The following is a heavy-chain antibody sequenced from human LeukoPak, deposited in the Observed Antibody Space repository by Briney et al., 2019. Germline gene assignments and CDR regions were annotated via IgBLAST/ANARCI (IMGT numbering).Heavy chain of an antibody. Sequence: GGSLRLSCAASGFTFSNYWMTWVRQAPGKGLEWVANIKQDGIEKYYVDSVKGRFTISRDNAKNSLFLQMDSLSAEDTATYYCAKGQELDDGVFDSWGQGTLVTVSS. CDR2: IKQDGIEK. J-gene: IGHJ4*02. CDR3: AKGQELDDGVFDS. V-gene: IGHV3-7*05. CDR1: GFTFSNYW. D-gene: IGHD1-1*01.